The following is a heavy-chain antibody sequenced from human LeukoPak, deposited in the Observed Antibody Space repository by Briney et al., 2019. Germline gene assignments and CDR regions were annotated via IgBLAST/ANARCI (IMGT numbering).Heavy chain of an antibody. J-gene: IGHJ6*02. CDR2: IIPIFGTA. V-gene: IGHV1-69*13. CDR3: ARGRTYYYDSSGYYSYYYYGMDV. D-gene: IGHD3-22*01. CDR1: GGTFISYA. Sequence: GASVKVSCKASGGTFISYAISWVRQAPGQGLEWMGGIIPIFGTANYAQKFQGRVTITADESTSTAYMELSSLRSEDTAVYYCARGRTYYYDSSGYYSYYYYGMDVWGQGTTVTVSS.